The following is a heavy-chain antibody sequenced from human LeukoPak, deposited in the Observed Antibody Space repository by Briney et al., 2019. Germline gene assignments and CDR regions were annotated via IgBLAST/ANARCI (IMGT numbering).Heavy chain of an antibody. D-gene: IGHD4-17*01. V-gene: IGHV1-69*05. CDR2: IIPIFGTA. J-gene: IGHJ5*02. Sequence: GASVKVSCKASGYTFNSYGISWVRQAPGQGLEWMGGIIPIFGTANYAQKFQGRVTINTDESTSTAYMELSTLRSEDTAVYYCAREGVTVTTRDYYLLPNNWFDPWGQGTLVTVSS. CDR1: GYTFNSYG. CDR3: AREGVTVTTRDYYLLPNNWFDP.